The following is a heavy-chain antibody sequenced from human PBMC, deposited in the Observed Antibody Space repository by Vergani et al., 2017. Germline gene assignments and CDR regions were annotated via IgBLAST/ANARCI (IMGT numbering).Heavy chain of an antibody. Sequence: QVQLQESGPGLVKPSETLSLTCTVSGGSISSYYWSWIRQHPGKGLEWIGYIYYSGSTNYNPSLKSRVTISVDTSKNQFSLKLSSVTAADTAVYYCARGTNSISSGWYGGWFDPWGQGTLVTVSS. J-gene: IGHJ5*02. V-gene: IGHV4-59*01. CDR3: ARGTNSISSGWYGGWFDP. CDR1: GGSISSYY. D-gene: IGHD6-19*01. CDR2: IYYSGST.